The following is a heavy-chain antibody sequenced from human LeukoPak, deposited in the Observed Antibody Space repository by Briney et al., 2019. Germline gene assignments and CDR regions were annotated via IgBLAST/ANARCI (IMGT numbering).Heavy chain of an antibody. Sequence: SETLSLTCAAYGGSFSGYYWSWIRQPPGKGLEWIGEINHSGSTNYNPSLKSRVTISVDTSKNQFSLKLSSVTAADTAVYYCASGSYYIWFDPWGQGTLVTVSS. CDR3: ASGSYYIWFDP. CDR2: INHSGST. V-gene: IGHV4-34*01. CDR1: GGSFSGYY. J-gene: IGHJ5*02. D-gene: IGHD1-26*01.